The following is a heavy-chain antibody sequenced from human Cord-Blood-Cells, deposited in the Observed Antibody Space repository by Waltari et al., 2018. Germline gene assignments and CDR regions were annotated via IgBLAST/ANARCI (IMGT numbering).Heavy chain of an antibody. Sequence: QVQLQQWGAGLLKPSETLSLTCAVYGGSFSGYYWSWIRQPPGKGLEWIGEINHSVSTNYNPSLKSRVTISVDTSKNQFSLKLSSVTAADTAVYYCARSAGDVGFFDYWGQGTLVTVSS. CDR3: ARSAGDVGFFDY. J-gene: IGHJ4*02. D-gene: IGHD1-26*01. CDR1: GGSFSGYY. V-gene: IGHV4-34*01. CDR2: INHSVST.